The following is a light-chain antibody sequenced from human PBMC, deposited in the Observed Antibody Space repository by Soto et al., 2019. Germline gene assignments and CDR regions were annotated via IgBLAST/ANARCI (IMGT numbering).Light chain of an antibody. Sequence: DIQMTQFPSTLAASIGDRVTMTCRASESIRDWVAWYQQKPGKAPKLLMYMASILEDGVPSRFSGRASGTEFTLTITSLQPDDFATYYCQHHYAYPTTFGQGTRVEIK. CDR1: ESIRDW. CDR2: MAS. CDR3: QHHYAYPTT. V-gene: IGKV1-5*03. J-gene: IGKJ1*01.